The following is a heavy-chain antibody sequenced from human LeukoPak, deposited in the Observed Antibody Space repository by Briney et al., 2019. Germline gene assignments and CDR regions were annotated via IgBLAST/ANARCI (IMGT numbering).Heavy chain of an antibody. Sequence: PSETLSLTCAVFGGSISSFYWSWIRQPPGKGLEWIGYISYSGSTNYNPSPNSRVTISIDTSKNQFSLKLSSVTAADTAVYYCARGVVAAPQTFDYWGQGTLVTVSS. J-gene: IGHJ4*02. CDR3: ARGVVAAPQTFDY. D-gene: IGHD2-15*01. CDR1: GGSISSFY. V-gene: IGHV4-59*01. CDR2: ISYSGST.